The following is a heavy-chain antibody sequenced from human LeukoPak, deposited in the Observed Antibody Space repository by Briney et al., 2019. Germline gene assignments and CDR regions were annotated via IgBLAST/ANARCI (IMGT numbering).Heavy chain of an antibody. D-gene: IGHD3-3*01. CDR1: GGSISSHY. CDR2: IYYSGST. CDR3: ARRTIFGVVTPGCFDL. Sequence: SETLSLTCTVSGGSISSHYWSWIRQPPGKGLEWIGYIYYSGSTNYNPSLKSRVTISVDTSKNQFSLKLSSVTVADTAVYYCARRTIFGVVTPGCFDLWGRGTLVTVSS. V-gene: IGHV4-59*11. J-gene: IGHJ2*01.